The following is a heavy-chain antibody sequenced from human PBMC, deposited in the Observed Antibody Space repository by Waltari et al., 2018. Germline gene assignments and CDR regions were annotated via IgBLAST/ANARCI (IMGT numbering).Heavy chain of an antibody. D-gene: IGHD5-12*01. V-gene: IGHV4-39*07. CDR2: FYKSGTT. J-gene: IGHJ4*02. CDR3: VRGYPDIVATISDY. CDR1: RSSIRTNNYY. Sequence: QLQLQESGPGLVKPSETLSLTCTVSRSSIRTNNYYWGWVRQPPGKGLEWIGSFYKSGTTYYNPSLKSLVTISVDTSNNQFSLKLNSVTAADTAVYYCVRGYPDIVATISDYWGQGTLVIVSS.